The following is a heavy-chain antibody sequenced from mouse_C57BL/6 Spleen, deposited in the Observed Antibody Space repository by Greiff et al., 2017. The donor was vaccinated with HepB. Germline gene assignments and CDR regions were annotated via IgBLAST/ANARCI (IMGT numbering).Heavy chain of an antibody. V-gene: IGHV5-16*01. CDR2: INYDGSST. J-gene: IGHJ3*01. D-gene: IGHD2-5*01. CDR3: AYYSNLAGFAY. CDR1: GFTFSDYY. Sequence: EVKLMESEGGLVQPGSSMKLSCTASGFTFSDYYMAWVRQVPEKGLEWVANINYDGSSTYYLDSLKSRFIISRDNAKNILYLQMSSLKSEDTATYYCAYYSNLAGFAYWGQGTLVTVSA.